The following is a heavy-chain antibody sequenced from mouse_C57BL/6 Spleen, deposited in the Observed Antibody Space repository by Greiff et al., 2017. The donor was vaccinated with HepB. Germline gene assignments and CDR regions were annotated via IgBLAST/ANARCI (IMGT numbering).Heavy chain of an antibody. V-gene: IGHV1-74*01. Sequence: QVQLKQPGAELVKPGASVKVSCKASGYTFTSYWMHWVKQRPGQGLEWIGRIHPSDSDTNYNQKFKGKATLTVDKSSSTAYMQLSSLTSEDSAVYYCSITTVVDYAMDYWGQGTSVTVSS. J-gene: IGHJ4*01. CDR1: GYTFTSYW. CDR2: IHPSDSDT. D-gene: IGHD1-1*01. CDR3: SITTVVDYAMDY.